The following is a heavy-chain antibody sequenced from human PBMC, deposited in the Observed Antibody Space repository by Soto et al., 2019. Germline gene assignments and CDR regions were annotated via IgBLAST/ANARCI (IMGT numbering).Heavy chain of an antibody. D-gene: IGHD6-19*01. CDR2: IYYRSKWYN. CDR1: GDSVSSNSVA. Sequence: QVQLQQSGPGLVKSSQTLSLTCAISGDSVSSNSVAWNWIRQSPSRGLEWLGRIYYRSKWYNDYAVSVESRININPGTSNSGSAPQLNSVTPKDTAVYYCARFGSGWWFDYWGQGAMVAVSS. J-gene: IGHJ4*02. V-gene: IGHV6-1*01. CDR3: ARFGSGWWFDY.